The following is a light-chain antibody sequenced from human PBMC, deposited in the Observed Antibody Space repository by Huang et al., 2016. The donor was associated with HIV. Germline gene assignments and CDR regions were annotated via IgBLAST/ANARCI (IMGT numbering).Light chain of an antibody. Sequence: ETVMTQSPGTLSVSPGERVTLSCRASQSVGNNLAWYQQKPGQPLRLLIYGASTKATDIPARFSGSGSGTDFTLTISSLQSEDFAVYYCQQYNNWPPFTFGQGTKLEI. CDR3: QQYNNWPPFT. CDR1: QSVGNN. V-gene: IGKV3-15*01. J-gene: IGKJ2*01. CDR2: GAS.